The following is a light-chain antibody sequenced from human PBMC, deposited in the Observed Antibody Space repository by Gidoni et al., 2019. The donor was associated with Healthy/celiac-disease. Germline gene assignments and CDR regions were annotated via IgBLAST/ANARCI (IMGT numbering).Light chain of an antibody. Sequence: EIVLTQSPATLSLSPGERATLSCRASQSVSSYFAWYQQKPGQAPRLLIYDAANRATGLPARFSGSGSGTDFTLTSSSLEPEDFAVYYCQQRSNWPPTFGGXTKVEIK. CDR1: QSVSSY. J-gene: IGKJ4*01. CDR2: DAA. V-gene: IGKV3-11*01. CDR3: QQRSNWPPT.